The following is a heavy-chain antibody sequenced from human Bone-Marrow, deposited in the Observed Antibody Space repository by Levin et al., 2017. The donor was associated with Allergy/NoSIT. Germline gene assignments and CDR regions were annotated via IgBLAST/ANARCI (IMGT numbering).Heavy chain of an antibody. CDR1: GFIFSYYG. Sequence: GGSLRLSCEASGFIFSYYGMHWVRQAPGKGLEWVAHISLDGTKTFYAESVSGRFTISRDNARDTVYLEMNNMRFDDMALYYCARPGHSGWMLEYWGQGALVTVSS. CDR2: ISLDGTKT. V-gene: IGHV3-30*03. D-gene: IGHD6-19*01. J-gene: IGHJ4*02. CDR3: ARPGHSGWMLEY.